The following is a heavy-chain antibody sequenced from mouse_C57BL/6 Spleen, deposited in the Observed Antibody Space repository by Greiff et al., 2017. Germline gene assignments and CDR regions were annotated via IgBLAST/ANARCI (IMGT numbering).Heavy chain of an antibody. CDR3: ARDSASITTVVSPFDY. Sequence: LVESGASVKISCKASGYAFSSYWMNWVKPRPGKGLEWIGQIYPGDGDTNYNGKFKGKATLTADKSSSTAYMQLSSLTSEDSAVYFCARDSASITTVVSPFDYWGQGTTLTVSS. D-gene: IGHD1-1*01. V-gene: IGHV1-80*01. CDR1: GYAFSSYW. CDR2: IYPGDGDT. J-gene: IGHJ2*01.